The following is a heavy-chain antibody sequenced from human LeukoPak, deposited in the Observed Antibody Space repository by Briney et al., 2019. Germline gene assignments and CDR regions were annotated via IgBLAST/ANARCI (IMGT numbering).Heavy chain of an antibody. V-gene: IGHV1-2*02. CDR3: ARQVGAKRGFDY. D-gene: IGHD1-26*01. CDR2: INPNSGGT. J-gene: IGHJ4*02. CDR1: GYTFTGFH. Sequence: ASVKVSCKASGYTFTGFHMHWVRQAPGQGLEWMGWINPNSGGTNYAQKFQGRVTMTRDMSTSTVYMELSSLRSEDTAVYYCARQVGAKRGFDYWGQGTLVTVSS.